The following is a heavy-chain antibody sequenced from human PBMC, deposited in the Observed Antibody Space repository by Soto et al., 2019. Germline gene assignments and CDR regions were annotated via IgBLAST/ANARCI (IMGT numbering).Heavy chain of an antibody. CDR1: GFTFSSYG. CDR2: IWYDGSNK. D-gene: IGHD5-12*01. V-gene: IGHV3-33*01. CDR3: ARGIGVLRFLDY. Sequence: GSLRLSCAASGFTFSSYGMHWVRQAPGKGLEWVAVIWYDGSNKYYADSVKGRFTISRDNSKNTLYLQMNSLRAEDTAVYYCARGIGVLRFLDYWGQGTLVTVSS. J-gene: IGHJ4*02.